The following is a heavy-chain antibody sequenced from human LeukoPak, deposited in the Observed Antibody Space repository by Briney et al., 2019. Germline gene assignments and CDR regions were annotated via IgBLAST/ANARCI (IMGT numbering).Heavy chain of an antibody. D-gene: IGHD5-24*01. CDR3: ARLGLYDGYTHDS. CDR1: GASVTGTY. Sequence: SPSETLSLTCSVSGASVTGTYWSWVRQTPGKGLEWIAYTYYGGTTEYNPSLKSRATISVDTSKNHFSLDLRSVTAADTAVYFCARLGLYDGYTHDSWGQGTLVTVSS. V-gene: IGHV4-59*08. CDR2: TYYGGTT. J-gene: IGHJ4*02.